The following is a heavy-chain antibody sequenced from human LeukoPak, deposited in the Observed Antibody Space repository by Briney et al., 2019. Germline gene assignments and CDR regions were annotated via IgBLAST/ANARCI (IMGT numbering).Heavy chain of an antibody. D-gene: IGHD2-15*01. V-gene: IGHV3-23*01. Sequence: PGGSLRLSCAASGFTFRSYAMSWVRQAPGRGLEWVSAISGSGGSTYYADSVKGRFTISRDNSKNTLYLQMNSLRAEDTAVYYCAKEEVLVAATDTFDCWGQGTLVTVSS. CDR1: GFTFRSYA. CDR2: ISGSGGST. J-gene: IGHJ4*02. CDR3: AKEEVLVAATDTFDC.